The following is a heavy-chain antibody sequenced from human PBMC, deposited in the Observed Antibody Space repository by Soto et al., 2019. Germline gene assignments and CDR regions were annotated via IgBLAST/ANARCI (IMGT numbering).Heavy chain of an antibody. D-gene: IGHD3-3*01. CDR2: IYYSGST. CDR3: PRDRLRNFWSGYYPYYYYGMDV. Sequence: SETLSLTCTVSGGSISSGGYYWSWIRQHPGKGLEWIGYIYYSGSTYYNPSLKSRVTISVDTSKNQFSLKLRSVTAADTAVYDCPRDRLRNFWSGYYPYYYYGMDVWGQGTTVTVSS. J-gene: IGHJ6*02. CDR1: GGSISSGGYY. V-gene: IGHV4-31*03.